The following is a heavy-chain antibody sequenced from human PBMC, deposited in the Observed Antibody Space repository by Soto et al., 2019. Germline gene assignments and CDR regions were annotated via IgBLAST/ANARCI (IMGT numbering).Heavy chain of an antibody. D-gene: IGHD3-10*01. J-gene: IGHJ6*02. CDR1: GGSISSGGYY. CDR3: AREGGYYGSGSYYINTYGMDV. CDR2: IYYSGST. V-gene: IGHV4-31*03. Sequence: PSETLSLTCTVSGGSISSGGYYWSWIRQHPGKGLEWIGYIYYSGSTYYNPSLKSRVTISVDTSKNQFSLKLSSVTAADTAVYYCAREGGYYGSGSYYINTYGMDVWGQGTTVTVSS.